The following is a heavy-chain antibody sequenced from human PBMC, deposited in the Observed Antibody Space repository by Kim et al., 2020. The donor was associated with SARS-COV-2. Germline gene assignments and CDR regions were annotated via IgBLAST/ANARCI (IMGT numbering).Heavy chain of an antibody. CDR2: IYYSGST. Sequence: SETLSLTCTVSGGSISSSSYYWGWIRQPPGKGLEWIGSIYYSGSTYYNPSLKSRVTISVDTSKNQFSLKLSSVTAADTAVYYCARDILGSGWLQSFQRGKTGDYWGQGTLVTVSS. CDR3: ARDILGSGWLQSFQRGKTGDY. CDR1: GGSISSSSYY. J-gene: IGHJ4*02. D-gene: IGHD5-12*01. V-gene: IGHV4-39*07.